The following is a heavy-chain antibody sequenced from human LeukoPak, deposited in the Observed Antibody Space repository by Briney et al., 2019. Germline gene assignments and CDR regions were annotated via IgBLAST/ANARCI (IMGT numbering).Heavy chain of an antibody. CDR1: GYTFTGYY. J-gene: IGHJ4*02. D-gene: IGHD6-13*01. V-gene: IGHV1-2*02. Sequence: GASVKVSCKASGYTFTGYYIHWVRQAPGQGLEWMGWINPNSGDTNSAQKFQGRVTMTRDISITTAYMELTRLRSDDTAVYYCARGGPLVVYYFDYWGQGALVTVSS. CDR3: ARGGPLVVYYFDY. CDR2: INPNSGDT.